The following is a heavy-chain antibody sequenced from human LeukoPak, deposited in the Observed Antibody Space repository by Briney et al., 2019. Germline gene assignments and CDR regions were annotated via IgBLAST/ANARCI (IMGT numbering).Heavy chain of an antibody. CDR3: ARVVRYYYDSSGYASKYYFDY. V-gene: IGHV4-34*01. D-gene: IGHD3-22*01. Sequence: PSETLSLTCAVYGGSFSGYYWSWIRQPPGKGLELLGEINHSGSTHYNPSLKSRVTISVDTSKNQFSLKLSSVTAADTAVYYCARVVRYYYDSSGYASKYYFDYWGQGTLVTVSS. J-gene: IGHJ4*02. CDR1: GGSFSGYY. CDR2: INHSGST.